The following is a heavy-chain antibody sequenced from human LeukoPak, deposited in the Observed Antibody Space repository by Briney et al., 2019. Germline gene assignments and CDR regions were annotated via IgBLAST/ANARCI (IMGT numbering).Heavy chain of an antibody. Sequence: ASVKVSCKASGYTFTSYYMHWVRQAPGQGLEWMGWINPNSGGTNYAQKFQGRVTMTRDTFISTAYMELSRLRSDDTAVYYCARSGYSSFAAFDIWGQGTMVTVSS. CDR1: GYTFTSYY. CDR2: INPNSGGT. J-gene: IGHJ3*02. V-gene: IGHV1-2*02. D-gene: IGHD6-13*01. CDR3: ARSGYSSFAAFDI.